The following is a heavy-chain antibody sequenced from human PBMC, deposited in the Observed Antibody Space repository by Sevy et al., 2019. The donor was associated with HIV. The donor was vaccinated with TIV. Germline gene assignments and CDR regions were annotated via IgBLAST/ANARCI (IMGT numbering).Heavy chain of an antibody. J-gene: IGHJ4*02. D-gene: IGHD3-16*01. Sequence: GGSLRLSCAVSGFTFDDYGMHWVRQAPGKGLEWVSGISWNSGDIGYGDSVKGRFIISRDSAKNSLYLQMNSLRSEDTALYYCAKGESYGTKNSFDYWGQGTMVTVSS. CDR3: AKGESYGTKNSFDY. V-gene: IGHV3-9*01. CDR2: ISWNSGDI. CDR1: GFTFDDYG.